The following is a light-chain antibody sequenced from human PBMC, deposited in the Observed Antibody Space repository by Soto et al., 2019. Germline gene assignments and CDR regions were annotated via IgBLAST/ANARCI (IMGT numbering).Light chain of an antibody. CDR3: QQTYSTTGT. Sequence: DIQMTQSPSSLSASVGDRVTITCRASQNINIYLSWYQQKPGKAPKLLIYAAATLQSEVPSRFSGSGSGTDFTLTIGNLQPEDFAAYYCQQTYSTTGTFGQGTKVDIK. CDR2: AAA. CDR1: QNINIY. V-gene: IGKV1-39*01. J-gene: IGKJ1*01.